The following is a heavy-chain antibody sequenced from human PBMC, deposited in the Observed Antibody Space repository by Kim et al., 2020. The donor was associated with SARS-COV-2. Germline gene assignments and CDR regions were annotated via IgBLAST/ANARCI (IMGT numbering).Heavy chain of an antibody. CDR2: IYYSGST. V-gene: IGHV4-31*03. CDR1: GGSISSGGYY. Sequence: SETLSLTCTVSGGSISSGGYYWSWIRQHPGKGLEWIGYIYYSGSTYYNPSLKSRVTISVDTSKNQFSLKLSSVTAADTAVYYCARVFSSSWPYYYYGMDVWGQGTTVTVSS. CDR3: ARVFSSSWPYYYYGMDV. D-gene: IGHD6-13*01. J-gene: IGHJ6*02.